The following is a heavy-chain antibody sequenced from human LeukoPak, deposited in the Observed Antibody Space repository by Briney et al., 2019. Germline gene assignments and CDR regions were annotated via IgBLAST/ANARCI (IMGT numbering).Heavy chain of an antibody. CDR2: IIPIFGRA. CDR1: GGTFGNYA. CDR3: ARVRGVGPTYHDASDI. J-gene: IGHJ3*02. D-gene: IGHD1-26*01. Sequence: SVKVSCKLFGGTFGNYAIYWVRQARGQGLEWMGGIIPIFGRANYAQKFQGRVTITADETTNTAFMDLRSLRSEDTAVYYCARVRGVGPTYHDASDIWGQGTMVTVSS. V-gene: IGHV1-69*13.